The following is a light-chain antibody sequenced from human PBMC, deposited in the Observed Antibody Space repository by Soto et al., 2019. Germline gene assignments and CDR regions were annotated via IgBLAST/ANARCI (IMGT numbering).Light chain of an antibody. Sequence: QSVLTQPPSVSGAPGQRVTISCTGSRSNIGAGNDVPWYQQLPGTAPKLLIYGNNNRPSGVPDRFSGSKSGTSASLAITGLQAEEEADYYCQSYDSSLSGSVFGGGTKLTVL. V-gene: IGLV1-40*01. CDR3: QSYDSSLSGSV. CDR1: RSNIGAGND. J-gene: IGLJ2*01. CDR2: GNN.